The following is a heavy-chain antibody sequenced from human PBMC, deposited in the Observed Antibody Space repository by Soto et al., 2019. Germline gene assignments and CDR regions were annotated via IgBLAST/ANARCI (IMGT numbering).Heavy chain of an antibody. CDR1: GGSVSSGSYY. J-gene: IGHJ5*02. V-gene: IGHV4-61*01. CDR3: ARVMSRGRIVVVPAAIGGWFDP. Sequence: PSETLSLTCTVSGGSVSSGSYYRSWIRQPPGKGLEWIGYIYYSGSTNYNPSLKSRVTISVDTSKNQFSLKLSSVTAADTAVYYCARVMSRGRIVVVPAAIGGWFDPWGQGTLVTVSS. CDR2: IYYSGST. D-gene: IGHD2-2*02.